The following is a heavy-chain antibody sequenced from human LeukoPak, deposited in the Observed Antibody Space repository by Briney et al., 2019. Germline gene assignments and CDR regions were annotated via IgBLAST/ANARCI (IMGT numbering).Heavy chain of an antibody. CDR2: ISSSSSYI. V-gene: IGHV3-21*01. Sequence: GGSLRLSCAASGFTFSSYSMNWVRQAPGKGLEWVSSISSSSSYIYYADSVKGRFTISRDNAKNSLYLQTNSLRAEDTAVYYCARDPSFYGMDVWGQGTTVTVSS. CDR1: GFTFSSYS. J-gene: IGHJ6*02. CDR3: ARDPSFYGMDV.